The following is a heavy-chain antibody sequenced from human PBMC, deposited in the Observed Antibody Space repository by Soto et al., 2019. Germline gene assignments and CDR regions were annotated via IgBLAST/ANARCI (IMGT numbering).Heavy chain of an antibody. CDR3: VKGGSSGRYYYYYGMDV. CDR1: GYTLNDLS. D-gene: IGHD1-26*01. J-gene: IGHJ6*02. CDR2: FDPEHGEA. Sequence: GASVKVSCKVFGYTLNDLSIPWVRPAPLKGLEWMGGFDPEHGEAVYAQKFQGRVTMTEETSTDTAYMEVSNLRSEDTAVYYCVKGGSSGRYYYYYGMDVWGQGATVTVSS. V-gene: IGHV1-24*01.